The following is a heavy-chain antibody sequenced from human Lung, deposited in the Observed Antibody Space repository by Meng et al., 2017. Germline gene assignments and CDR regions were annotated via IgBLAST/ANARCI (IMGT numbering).Heavy chain of an antibody. D-gene: IGHD4-11*01. CDR1: GGSFSDYY. J-gene: IGHJ4*02. CDR2: INHSGST. Sequence: QVLRQQWGAGLLTPSATLSLPCVVSGGSFSDYYWSWIRQSPGKGLEWIGEINHSGSTNYNPSLESRATISVDTSQNNLSLKLSSVTAADSAVYYCARGPTTMAHDFDYWGQGTLVTVSS. V-gene: IGHV4-34*01. CDR3: ARGPTTMAHDFDY.